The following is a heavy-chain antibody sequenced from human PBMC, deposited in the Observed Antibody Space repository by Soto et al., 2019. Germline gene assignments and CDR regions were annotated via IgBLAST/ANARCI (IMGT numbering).Heavy chain of an antibody. CDR3: VRGGSGDFDY. D-gene: IGHD2-15*01. V-gene: IGHV3-21*01. J-gene: IGHJ4*02. CDR1: GFTFISHS. CDR2: ISSGSTYI. Sequence: EVQLVESGGGLVKPGGSLRLSCAASGFTFISHSMNWVRQAPGKGLEWVSSISSGSTYIYYADSVKGRFTISRDNAKNSLYLQMNSLRAEDTAVHYCVRGGSGDFDYWGQGTLVTVSS.